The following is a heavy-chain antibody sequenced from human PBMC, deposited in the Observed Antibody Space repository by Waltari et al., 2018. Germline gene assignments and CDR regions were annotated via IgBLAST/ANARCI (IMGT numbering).Heavy chain of an antibody. V-gene: IGHV4-61*02. Sequence: QVQLQESGPGLVKPSQTLSLTCTVSGGSISSGSYYWSWIRQPAGKGLEWIGRIYTSGSTNYNPSLNGRVTISVYTSKNQFSLKLSSVTAADTAVYYCARGRGKYYDSSGYLDYWGQGTLVTVSS. CDR2: IYTSGST. CDR3: ARGRGKYYDSSGYLDY. D-gene: IGHD3-22*01. J-gene: IGHJ4*02. CDR1: GGSISSGSYY.